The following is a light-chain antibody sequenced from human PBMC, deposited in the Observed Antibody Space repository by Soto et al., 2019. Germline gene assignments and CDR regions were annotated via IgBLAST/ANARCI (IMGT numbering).Light chain of an antibody. V-gene: IGKV3-20*01. J-gene: IGKJ3*01. Sequence: EIVLTQSPGTLSLSPGERATLSCRASQRVSSSYLAWYQQKPGQAPRLLIYGASSSATGIPDRFSGSGSGTDFTLTISRLEPEDFSLYYCQQYGSSPHITFGPGTKVDIK. CDR3: QQYGSSPHIT. CDR2: GAS. CDR1: QRVSSSY.